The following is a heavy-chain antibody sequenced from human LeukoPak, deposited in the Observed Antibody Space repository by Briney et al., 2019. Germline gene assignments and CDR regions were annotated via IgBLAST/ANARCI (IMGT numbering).Heavy chain of an antibody. CDR1: GYTFTSYG. D-gene: IGHD2-2*01. V-gene: IGHV1-18*01. Sequence: ASVKVSCKASGYTFTSYGITWVRQAPGQGLEWMGCISAYNGNTNYAQKLQGRVTMTTDRSTSTAYMELRSLRSDDTAVYYCARGPIIDIAIVPTADEYYYMDVWGKGTTFTVSS. CDR3: ARGPIIDIAIVPTADEYYYMDV. J-gene: IGHJ6*03. CDR2: ISAYNGNT.